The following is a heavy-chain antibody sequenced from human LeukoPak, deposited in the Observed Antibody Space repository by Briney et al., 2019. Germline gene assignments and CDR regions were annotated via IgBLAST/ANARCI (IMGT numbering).Heavy chain of an antibody. J-gene: IGHJ4*02. CDR3: AKGPVAVAGYYFDH. CDR1: GFTFSSYA. Sequence: GGSLRLSCAASGFTFSSYAMSWVRQAPGKGLEWVSSISGSGGTTYYADSVKSRFTISRDNPNNTLDLQMNSLTAEDTAVYYCAKGPVAVAGYYFDHWGQGTLVTVSS. D-gene: IGHD6-19*01. V-gene: IGHV3-23*01. CDR2: ISGSGGTT.